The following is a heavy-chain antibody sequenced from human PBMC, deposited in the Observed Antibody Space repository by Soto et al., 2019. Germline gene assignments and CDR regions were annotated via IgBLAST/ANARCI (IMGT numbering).Heavy chain of an antibody. CDR3: ARGSDGWVTTVPFDY. V-gene: IGHV4-34*01. CDR2: INHSGST. J-gene: IGHJ4*02. CDR1: GGSFSGYY. D-gene: IGHD3-16*01. Sequence: TLSLTCAVYGGSFSGYYWSWIRQPPGKGLEWIGEINHSGSTNYNPSLKSRVTISVDTSKNQFSLKLSSVTAAETAVYYCARGSDGWVTTVPFDYWGQGTLVTASS.